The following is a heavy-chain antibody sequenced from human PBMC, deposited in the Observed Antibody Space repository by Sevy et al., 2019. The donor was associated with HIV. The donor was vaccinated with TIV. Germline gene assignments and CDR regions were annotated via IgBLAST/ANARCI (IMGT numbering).Heavy chain of an antibody. Sequence: GGSLRLSCAASGFTFSSYAMHWVRQAPGKGLEWVAVISYDGSNKYYADSVKGRFTISRDNSKNTLYLQMNSLRAEETAVYYCAREKFGGYSTGHNNDYYYYGMDVWGQGTTVTVSS. D-gene: IGHD2-8*02. V-gene: IGHV3-30*04. J-gene: IGHJ6*02. CDR1: GFTFSSYA. CDR2: ISYDGSNK. CDR3: AREKFGGYSTGHNNDYYYYGMDV.